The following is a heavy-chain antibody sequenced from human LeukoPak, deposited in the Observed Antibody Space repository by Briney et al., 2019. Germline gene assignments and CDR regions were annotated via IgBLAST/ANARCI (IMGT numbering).Heavy chain of an antibody. CDR1: GFTFSNYA. CDR3: ARKGIAAPGTHDAFDI. V-gene: IGHV3-23*01. CDR2: ISSSGGST. J-gene: IGHJ3*02. Sequence: SLRLSCAASGFTFSNYAMSWVRQPPGEGLEWVSAISSSGGSTYYADSVKGRSTVYKDNGKNTLSLQMSGLRVEDTAFYYCARKGIAAPGTHDAFDIWGQGTMVTVSS. D-gene: IGHD6-13*01.